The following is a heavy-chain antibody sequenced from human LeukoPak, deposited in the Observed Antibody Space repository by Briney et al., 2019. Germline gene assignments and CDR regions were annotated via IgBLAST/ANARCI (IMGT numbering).Heavy chain of an antibody. CDR2: IRYDGSNK. CDR3: AKPELLWFGEFNYDH. D-gene: IGHD3-10*01. CDR1: GFTFSSYG. V-gene: IGHV3-30*02. J-gene: IGHJ4*02. Sequence: GGSLRLSCAASGFTFSSYGMHWVRQAPGKGLEWVAFIRYDGSNKYYADSVKGRFTISRDNSKNTLYLQTNSLRAEDTAVYYCAKPELLWFGEFNYDHWGQGTLVTVSS.